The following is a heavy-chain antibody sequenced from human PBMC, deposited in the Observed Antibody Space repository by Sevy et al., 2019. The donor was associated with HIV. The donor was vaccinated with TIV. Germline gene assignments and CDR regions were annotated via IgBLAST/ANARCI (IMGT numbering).Heavy chain of an antibody. CDR2: IYYNGHI. CDR1: GGSITSLY. Sequence: SETLSLTCTVSGGSITSLYWNWIRHPPGKGLEWIANIYYNGHINYNPSLKSRVTLSLDTSKNRFSLRLSSVTAADTAMYYCAGENAWGRGYSWGQGTLVTVSS. CDR3: AGENAWGRGYS. D-gene: IGHD1-26*01. J-gene: IGHJ4*02. V-gene: IGHV4-59*08.